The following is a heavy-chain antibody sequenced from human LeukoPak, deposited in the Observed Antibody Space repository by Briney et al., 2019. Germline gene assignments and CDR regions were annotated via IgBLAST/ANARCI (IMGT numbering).Heavy chain of an antibody. CDR1: GINLKYLE. V-gene: IGHV3-48*01. J-gene: IGHJ4*02. CDR2: MSRSSSII. D-gene: IGHD3-22*01. CDR3: ARDRYDSSHYYHY. Sequence: GALRLSCTGSGINLKYLEMNWVRQAPGKGLERVSYMSRSSSIIYYADSVKGRFTISRDNAKDSLYLQMNSLRGEDTAVYYCARDRYDSSHYYHYWGQGTLVTVSA.